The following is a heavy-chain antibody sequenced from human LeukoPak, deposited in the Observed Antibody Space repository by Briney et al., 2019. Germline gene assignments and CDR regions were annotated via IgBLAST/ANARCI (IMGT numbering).Heavy chain of an antibody. CDR1: GFTFSDHC. CDR3: ARGRVTTLYYFDY. CDR2: TRNKANSYTT. Sequence: GGSLRLSCAASGFTFSDHCMDWVRQAPGKGLEWVGRTRNKANSYTTEYAASVKGRFTISRDDSKNSLYLQMNSLKPEDTAVYYCARGRVTTLYYFDYWGQGTLVTVSS. D-gene: IGHD4-17*01. J-gene: IGHJ4*02. V-gene: IGHV3-72*01.